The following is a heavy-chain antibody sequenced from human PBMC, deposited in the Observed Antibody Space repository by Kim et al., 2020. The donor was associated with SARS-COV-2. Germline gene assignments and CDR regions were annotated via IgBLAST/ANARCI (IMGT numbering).Heavy chain of an antibody. J-gene: IGHJ6*02. CDR2: IYYSGST. Sequence: SETLSLTCTVSGGSVSSGSYYWSWIRQPPGKGLEWIGYIYYSGSTNYNPSLKSRVTISVDTSKNQFSLKLSSVTAADTAVYYCARVWVGATTNYYYGMDVWGQGTTVTVSS. CDR1: GGSVSSGSYY. V-gene: IGHV4-61*01. CDR3: ARVWVGATTNYYYGMDV. D-gene: IGHD1-26*01.